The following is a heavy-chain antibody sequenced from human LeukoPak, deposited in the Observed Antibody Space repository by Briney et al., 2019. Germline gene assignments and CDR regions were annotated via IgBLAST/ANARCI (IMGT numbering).Heavy chain of an antibody. CDR1: GFTFSSYA. D-gene: IGHD4-17*01. CDR3: SRGRYGDYSRSGYYYGMDV. V-gene: IGHV3-30-3*01. CDR2: IAFDGSNA. J-gene: IGHJ6*02. Sequence: PGRSLKLFCLTSGFTFSSYAFHRGRQAPGKGLELVAVIAFDGSNALYADSVKGRFTISRDISKSTLYLEMNSLKAEDSAIYYCSRGRYGDYSRSGYYYGMDVWGQGTTVTVSS.